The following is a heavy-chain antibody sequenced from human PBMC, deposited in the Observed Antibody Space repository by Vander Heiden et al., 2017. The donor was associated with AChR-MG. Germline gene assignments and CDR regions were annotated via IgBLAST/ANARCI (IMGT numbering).Heavy chain of an antibody. J-gene: IGHJ6*02. Sequence: EVQLVESGGGLVQPGGSLRLSCAASGFSFSSYGMSWVRQAPGRGLEWVANIKQDGSEKYYVDSEKGRFTISRDNAKNSLYLQMNSLRAEDTAVYYCARDGESYNYHYYYGMDVWGQGTTVTVSS. V-gene: IGHV3-7*01. CDR2: IKQDGSEK. CDR3: ARDGESYNYHYYYGMDV. D-gene: IGHD1-26*01. CDR1: GFSFSSYG.